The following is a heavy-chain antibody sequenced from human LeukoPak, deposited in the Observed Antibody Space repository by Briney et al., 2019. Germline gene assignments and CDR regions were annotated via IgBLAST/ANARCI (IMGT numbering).Heavy chain of an antibody. CDR1: GFTFSSYG. J-gene: IGHJ4*02. D-gene: IGHD3-3*01. Sequence: GGSLRLSCAASGFTFSSYGMHWIRQAPGKGLEWVSYISSSGSTIYYADSVKGRFTISRDNAKNSLYLQMNSLRAEDTAVYYCARDSHYDFWSGYSYYFDYWGQGTLVTVSS. CDR2: ISSSGSTI. V-gene: IGHV3-48*04. CDR3: ARDSHYDFWSGYSYYFDY.